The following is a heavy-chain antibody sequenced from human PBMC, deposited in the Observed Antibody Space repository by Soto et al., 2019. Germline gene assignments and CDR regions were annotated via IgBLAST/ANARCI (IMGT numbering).Heavy chain of an antibody. J-gene: IGHJ6*03. Sequence: SETLSLTCTVSGGSISSSSYYWGWIRQPPGKGLEWIGSIYYSGSTYYNPSLKSRVTISVDTSKNQLSLKLSSVTAADTAVYYCARADYYGSGSSANYYYYYYMDVWGKGTTVTVSS. CDR3: ARADYYGSGSSANYYYYYYMDV. CDR1: GGSISSSSYY. D-gene: IGHD3-10*01. V-gene: IGHV4-39*01. CDR2: IYYSGST.